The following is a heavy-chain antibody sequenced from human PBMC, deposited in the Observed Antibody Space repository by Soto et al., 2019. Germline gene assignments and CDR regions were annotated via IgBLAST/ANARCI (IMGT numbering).Heavy chain of an antibody. V-gene: IGHV3-20*04. CDR2: VNRNGGST. Sequence: EVPLVESGGGVLRPGGSLRLSCAASGFTFDDYGMSWARQAPGKGLEWVSGVNRNGGSTGYADSVKGRFTISRDNAKNSLYLQMNSLRAEDTAFYYCVRGASLNFDYWGQGTLVTVSS. CDR1: GFTFDDYG. CDR3: VRGASLNFDY. D-gene: IGHD1-26*01. J-gene: IGHJ4*02.